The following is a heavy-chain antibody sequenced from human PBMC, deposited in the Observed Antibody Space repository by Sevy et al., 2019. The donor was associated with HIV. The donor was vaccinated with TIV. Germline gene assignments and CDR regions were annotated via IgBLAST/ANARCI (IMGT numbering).Heavy chain of an antibody. CDR3: ARSIAAAGDFDY. D-gene: IGHD6-13*01. Sequence: SETLSLTCTVSGGSISSYYWSWIRLPAGKGLEWIGRIYTSGSTNYNPSLKSRVTMSVDTSKNQFSLKLSSVTAADTAVYYCARSIAAAGDFDYWGQGTLVTVSS. J-gene: IGHJ4*02. CDR1: GGSISSYY. V-gene: IGHV4-4*07. CDR2: IYTSGST.